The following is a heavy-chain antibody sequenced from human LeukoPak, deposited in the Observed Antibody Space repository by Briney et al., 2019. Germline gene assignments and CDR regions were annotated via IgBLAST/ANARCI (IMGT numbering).Heavy chain of an antibody. D-gene: IGHD4-23*01. J-gene: IGHJ4*02. CDR3: ARHQKTRPYGGVLYY. V-gene: IGHV3-66*02. CDR2: IYSGTRT. Sequence: GGSLSLSCAASAFTVSSNYMSWVRQAPGKGLEWGSIIYSGTRTSYADSVKGRFTISRDNSKNTLYLQMNSLRTDVSAVYYCARHQKTRPYGGVLYYLGQGTMVTVSS. CDR1: AFTVSSNY.